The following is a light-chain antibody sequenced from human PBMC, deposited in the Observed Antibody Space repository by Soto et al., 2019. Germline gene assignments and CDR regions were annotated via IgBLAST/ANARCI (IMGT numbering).Light chain of an antibody. CDR2: DAS. J-gene: IGKJ5*01. Sequence: DIQMTQSPSSLSASVGARVPITCQASQGIDVFLNWFQQKPGKAPKLLIYDASNLETGVPSRFSGSGSGSDFTFTINNLQPEDIATYYCQQYVNLPLTFGQGTRLVI. CDR3: QQYVNLPLT. CDR1: QGIDVF. V-gene: IGKV1-33*01.